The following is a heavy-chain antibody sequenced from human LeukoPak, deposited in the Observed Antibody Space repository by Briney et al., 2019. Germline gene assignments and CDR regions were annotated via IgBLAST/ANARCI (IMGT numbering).Heavy chain of an antibody. J-gene: IGHJ5*02. CDR3: AKSGSSVFWS. CDR2: IKEDGSEK. CDR1: GFTFTNHL. V-gene: IGHV3-7*03. D-gene: IGHD3-3*02. Sequence: PGGSLRLSCAASGFTFTNHLMSWLRQAPGKGLEWVANIKEDGSEKYYVYSVKGRFTVSRDNVKISLFLQMNSLRVGDTAVYYCAKSGSSVFWSWGQGSMVAVCS.